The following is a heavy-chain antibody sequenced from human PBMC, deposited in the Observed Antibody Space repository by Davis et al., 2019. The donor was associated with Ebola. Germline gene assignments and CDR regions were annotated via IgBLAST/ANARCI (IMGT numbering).Heavy chain of an antibody. D-gene: IGHD2-21*01. J-gene: IGHJ4*02. CDR3: ARGVVGRAGNYFDS. Sequence: GESLKISCVASGTTFSNYAMDWVRQAPGKGLEWVAVISYAGGNQRYPDSVLGRFTISRDNSKNPLYLQMNSLRPEDTAVYYCARGVVGRAGNYFDSWGQGTLVTVSS. CDR1: GTTFSNYA. CDR2: ISYAGGNQ. V-gene: IGHV3-30-3*01.